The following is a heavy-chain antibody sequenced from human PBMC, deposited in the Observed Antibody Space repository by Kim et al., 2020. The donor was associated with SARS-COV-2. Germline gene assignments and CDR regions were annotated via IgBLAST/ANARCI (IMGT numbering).Heavy chain of an antibody. CDR1: GFTFSSYA. D-gene: IGHD3-10*01. CDR2: ISSSGGST. V-gene: IGHV3-23*01. J-gene: IGHJ1*01. Sequence: GGSLRLSCAASGFTFSSYAMSWVRQAPGKGLEWVSAISSSGGSTYYADSVKGRFTISRDNSKNTLYLQMNSLRAEDTAVYYCAKASPFVLARATMVRGVMSPSGYFQHWGQGTLVTVSS. CDR3: AKASPFVLARATMVRGVMSPSGYFQH.